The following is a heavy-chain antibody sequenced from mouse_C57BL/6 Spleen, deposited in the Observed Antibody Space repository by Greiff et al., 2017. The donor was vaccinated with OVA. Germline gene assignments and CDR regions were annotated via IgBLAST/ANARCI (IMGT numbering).Heavy chain of an antibody. V-gene: IGHV2-2*01. CDR3: ARNYYGSSHYAMDY. Sequence: VQVVESGPGLVQPSQSLSITCTVSGFSLTSYGVHWVRQSPGKGLEWLGVIWSGGSTDYNAAFISRLSISKDNSKSQVFFKMNSLQADDTAIYYCARNYYGSSHYAMDYWGQGTSVTVSS. CDR1: GFSLTSYG. CDR2: IWSGGST. J-gene: IGHJ4*01. D-gene: IGHD1-1*01.